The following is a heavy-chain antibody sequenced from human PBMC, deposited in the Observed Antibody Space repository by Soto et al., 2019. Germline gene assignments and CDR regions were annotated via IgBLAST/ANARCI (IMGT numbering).Heavy chain of an antibody. V-gene: IGHV1-69*01. Sequence: SVKVSCKASGGTFSSYAISWVRQAPGQGLEWMGGIIPIFGTANYAQKFQGRVTITADESTSTAYMELSSLTAEDTAVYYCAKDLAVGASHWRGFFYGMDVWGQGTTVTVSS. CDR1: GGTFSSYA. J-gene: IGHJ6*02. CDR3: AKDLAVGASHWRGFFYGMDV. D-gene: IGHD1-26*01. CDR2: IIPIFGTA.